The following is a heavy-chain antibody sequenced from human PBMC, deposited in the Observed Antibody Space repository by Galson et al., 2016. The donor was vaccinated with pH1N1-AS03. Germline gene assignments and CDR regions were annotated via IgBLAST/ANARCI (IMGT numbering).Heavy chain of an antibody. CDR3: ARDNEPSATFDY. J-gene: IGHJ4*02. CDR1: GYTFSSYG. D-gene: IGHD2-2*01. CDR2: ISGYNGNI. V-gene: IGHV1-18*01. Sequence: SVKVSCKASGYTFSSYGISWVRQAPGQGLEWLGWISGYNGNIKYAKKVQGRVTMTKGTSTSTAYMELRNLASDDTAIYFCARDNEPSATFDYWGRGTLVTVSS.